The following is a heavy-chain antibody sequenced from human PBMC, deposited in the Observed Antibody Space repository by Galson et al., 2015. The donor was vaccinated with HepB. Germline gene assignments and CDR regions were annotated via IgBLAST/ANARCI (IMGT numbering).Heavy chain of an antibody. CDR1: GFTFSTYS. V-gene: IGHV3-64*01. CDR3: ARYSGWYFDL. CDR2: ISSNGGST. Sequence: LRLSCAASGFTFSTYSMHWVRQAPGKGLEYVSGISSNGGSTSYANSVKGRFTISRDNSKNTLYLQMGSLRGEDMAVYSCARYSGWYFDLWGRGTLVTVSS. J-gene: IGHJ2*01. D-gene: IGHD6-13*01.